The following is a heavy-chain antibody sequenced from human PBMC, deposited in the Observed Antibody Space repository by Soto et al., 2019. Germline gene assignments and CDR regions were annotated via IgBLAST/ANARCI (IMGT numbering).Heavy chain of an antibody. CDR3: ASVPGCSSSVVDY. CDR1: GYTFSSYA. J-gene: IGHJ4*03. D-gene: IGHD6-6*01. Sequence: ASVKVSCKASGYTFSSYAMHWVRQAPGQRLEWMGWINSGNGNTKYSQKFQGRVTITRDTSASTAYMARSSLKSEDMALYDCASVPGCSSSVVDYWGQGTMVTVSS. CDR2: INSGNGNT. V-gene: IGHV1-3*01.